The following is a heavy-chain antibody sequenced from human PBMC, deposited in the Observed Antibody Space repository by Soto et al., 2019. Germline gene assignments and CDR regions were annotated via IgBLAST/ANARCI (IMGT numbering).Heavy chain of an antibody. Sequence: PVKVSWKGAGYAFTIDVINWGRQAPGQRLEWMGWINAGNGNTKYAQNFQGRVTFTRDTSANTAYMELTSLISEDTAVYYCARPKDYDDCLDSWRQGTLVTVS. CDR3: ARPKDYDDCLDS. CDR2: INAGNGNT. J-gene: IGHJ4*02. V-gene: IGHV1-3*01. D-gene: IGHD3-22*01. CDR1: GYAFTIDV.